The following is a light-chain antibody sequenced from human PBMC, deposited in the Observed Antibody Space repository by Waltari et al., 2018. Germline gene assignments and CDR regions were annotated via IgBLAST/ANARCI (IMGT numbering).Light chain of an antibody. Sequence: IQMTQSPSSLSASVGDRVTITCRASQGIRSDLGLFQQKPGKTPKLLIYAASSLQRGGPLRFSGSGSGTDFTLTISSLQPEDFATYYCLQDHTYPLTFGGGTKVEIK. CDR2: AAS. V-gene: IGKV1-6*02. CDR3: LQDHTYPLT. J-gene: IGKJ4*01. CDR1: QGIRSD.